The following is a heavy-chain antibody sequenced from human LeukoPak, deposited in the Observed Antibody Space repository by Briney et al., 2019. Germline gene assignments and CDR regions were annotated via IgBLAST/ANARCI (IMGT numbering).Heavy chain of an antibody. CDR3: ARRGASSHFDY. CDR2: ISSSSSTI. V-gene: IGHV3-48*01. CDR1: GFTFSSYS. J-gene: IGHJ4*02. D-gene: IGHD1-26*01. Sequence: PGGSLRLSCAASGFTFSSYSMNWVRQAPGKGLEWVSYISSSSSTIYYEDSVKGRFTISRDNAKNSLYLQMNSLRAEDTAVHYCARRGASSHFDYWGQGTLVTVSS.